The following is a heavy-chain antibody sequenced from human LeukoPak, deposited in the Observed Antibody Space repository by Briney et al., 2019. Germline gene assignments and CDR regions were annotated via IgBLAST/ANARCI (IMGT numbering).Heavy chain of an antibody. CDR1: GGSISSYY. D-gene: IGHD4/OR15-4a*01. CDR3: ARGGYGGILRTFDS. J-gene: IGHJ4*02. CDR2: IYYSGST. Sequence: SETLSLTCTVSGGSISSYYWSWIRQPPGKGLEWIGYIYYSGSTNYNPSLESRVTISVDTSKNQFSLKLNSVTAADTAMYYCARGGYGGILRTFDSWGQGTLVTVSS. V-gene: IGHV4-59*08.